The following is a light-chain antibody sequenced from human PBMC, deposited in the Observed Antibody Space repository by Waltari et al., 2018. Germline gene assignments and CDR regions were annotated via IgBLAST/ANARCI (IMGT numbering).Light chain of an antibody. CDR2: DDG. Sequence: PSVSVAPGQTARISCDGNNIGSKNVHWYQQKPGQAPVLVVYDDGDRPSGIPERFSGSNSGNTATLTISRVDAGDEADYYCQVWDSGSDHYVFGTVTKVTVL. CDR1: NIGSKN. CDR3: QVWDSGSDHYV. V-gene: IGLV3-21*02. J-gene: IGLJ1*01.